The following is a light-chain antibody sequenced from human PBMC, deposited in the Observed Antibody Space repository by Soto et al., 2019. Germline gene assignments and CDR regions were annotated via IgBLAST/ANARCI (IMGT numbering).Light chain of an antibody. CDR3: QQYGYSPIT. V-gene: IGKV3-20*01. Sequence: EIVLTQSPGTLSLSPGETATLYCSASQSVISSHLAWYQHKPGQAPRLLIYAASSRATGSPDRFSGGGSGTDFTLTISRLEPEDFAVYYCQQYGYSPITFGQGTRLEIK. J-gene: IGKJ5*01. CDR2: AAS. CDR1: QSVISSH.